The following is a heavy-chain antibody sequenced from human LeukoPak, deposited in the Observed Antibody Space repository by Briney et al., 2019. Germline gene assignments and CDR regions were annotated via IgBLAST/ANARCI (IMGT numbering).Heavy chain of an antibody. CDR1: GGSFSGYY. CDR2: INHSGST. Sequence: PSETLSLTCAVYGGSFSGYYWSWIRQPPGKGQEWIGEINHSGSTNYNPSLKSRVTISVDTSKNQFSLKLSSVTAADTVVYYCAGGNYYDSSGYYFPFDYWGQGTLVTVSS. D-gene: IGHD3-22*01. CDR3: AGGNYYDSSGYYFPFDY. J-gene: IGHJ4*02. V-gene: IGHV4-34*01.